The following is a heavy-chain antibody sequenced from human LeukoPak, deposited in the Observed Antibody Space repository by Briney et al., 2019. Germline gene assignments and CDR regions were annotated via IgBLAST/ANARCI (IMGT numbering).Heavy chain of an antibody. D-gene: IGHD3-3*01. Sequence: GGSLRLSCAASGFTFSSYSMNWVRQAPGKGLEWVSYISSSSSTIYYADSVKGRFTISRDNAKNSLYLQMNSLRDEDTAVYYCAGETATTYYDFWSGYYTGSGFDYWGQGTLVTVSS. J-gene: IGHJ4*02. CDR3: AGETATTYYDFWSGYYTGSGFDY. CDR1: GFTFSSYS. V-gene: IGHV3-48*02. CDR2: ISSSSSTI.